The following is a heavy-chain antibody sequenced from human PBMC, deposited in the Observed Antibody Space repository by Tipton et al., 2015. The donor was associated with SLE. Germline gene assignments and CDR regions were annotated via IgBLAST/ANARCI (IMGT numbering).Heavy chain of an antibody. Sequence: GLVKPSETLSLTCAVYGGSFSGYYWSWIRQPPGKGLEWIGYIYYSGSTYYNPSLKSRVTISVDTSKNQFSLKLSSVTAADTAVYYCARGNDFWSGYRYWGQGTLVTVSS. V-gene: IGHV4-34*01. J-gene: IGHJ4*02. CDR3: ARGNDFWSGYRY. CDR1: GGSFSGYY. CDR2: IYYSGST. D-gene: IGHD3-3*01.